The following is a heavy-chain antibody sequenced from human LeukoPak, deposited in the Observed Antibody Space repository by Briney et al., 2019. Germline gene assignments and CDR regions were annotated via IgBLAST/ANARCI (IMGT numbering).Heavy chain of an antibody. CDR2: IYTSGST. Sequence: SETLSLTCTVSGGSISSGSYYWSWIRQPAGKGLEWIGRIYTSGSTNYNPSLKSRVTISVDTSKNQFSLKLSSVTAADTAVYYCARDGGTYYYGSGRSPLDYWGQGTLVTVSS. V-gene: IGHV4-61*02. J-gene: IGHJ4*02. CDR1: GGSISSGSYY. CDR3: ARDGGTYYYGSGRSPLDY. D-gene: IGHD3-10*01.